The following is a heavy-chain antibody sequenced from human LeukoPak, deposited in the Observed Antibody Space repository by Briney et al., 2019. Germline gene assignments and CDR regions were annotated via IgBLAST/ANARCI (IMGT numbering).Heavy chain of an antibody. CDR3: ARDHRDYGDYVGSFDY. CDR1: GYTFTSYA. J-gene: IGHJ4*02. Sequence: GASVKVSCKASGYTFTSYAMNWVRQAPGQGLEWMGWINTNTGNPTYAQGFTGRFVFSLDTSVSTAYLQISSLKAEDTAVYYCARDHRDYGDYVGSFDYWGQGTLVTVSS. D-gene: IGHD4-17*01. CDR2: INTNTGNP. V-gene: IGHV7-4-1*02.